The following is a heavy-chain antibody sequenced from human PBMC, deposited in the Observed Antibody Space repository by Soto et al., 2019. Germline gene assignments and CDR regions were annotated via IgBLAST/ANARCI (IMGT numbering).Heavy chain of an antibody. J-gene: IGHJ6*02. CDR1: EYTFTGHY. CDR3: ATSRAAAASTADYATMGV. CDR2: INPNTGDT. Sequence: QVQVLQSGTEEKKPGASVKVSCKAPEYTFTGHYLHWVRQAPGQGLEWLVWINPNTGDTNSAEKFQVRVGMTRDTSITTAYMALRRLAADDTAVCYCATSRAAAASTADYATMGVWCLGTTVTVSS. D-gene: IGHD6-13*01. V-gene: IGHV1-2*02.